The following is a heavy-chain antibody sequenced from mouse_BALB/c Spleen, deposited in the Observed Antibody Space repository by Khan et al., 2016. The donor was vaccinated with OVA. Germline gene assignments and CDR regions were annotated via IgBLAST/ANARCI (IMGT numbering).Heavy chain of an antibody. J-gene: IGHJ3*01. CDR2: ISSGGDYT. CDR1: GFTFSGYS. CDR3: ASHLTGSFAY. V-gene: IGHV5-6*01. Sequence: EVKVVESGGDLVKPGGSLKLSCAASGFTFSGYSMSWVRQTPDKRLEWVATISSGGDYTYYPDSVKGRFTISRDIAKNTLYLQMSSLKSEDTAMYYCASHLTGSFAYWGQGTLVTVSA. D-gene: IGHD4-1*01.